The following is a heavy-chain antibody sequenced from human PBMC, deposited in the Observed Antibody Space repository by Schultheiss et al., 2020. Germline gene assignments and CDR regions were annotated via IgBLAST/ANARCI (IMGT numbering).Heavy chain of an antibody. CDR1: GYTFTRYG. CDR2: ISAYNGNT. V-gene: IGHV1-18*04. Sequence: ASVKVSCKASGYTFTRYGISWVRQAPGQGLEWMGWISAYNGNTNYAQKLQGRVTMTTDTSTSTAYMELRSLRSDDTAVYYCARDLPSVVTNYYGMDVWGQGTTVTVSS. D-gene: IGHD5-12*01. J-gene: IGHJ6*02. CDR3: ARDLPSVVTNYYGMDV.